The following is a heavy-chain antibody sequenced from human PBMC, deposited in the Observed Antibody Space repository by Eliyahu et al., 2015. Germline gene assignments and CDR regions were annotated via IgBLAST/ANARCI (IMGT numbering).Heavy chain of an antibody. CDR1: GXXFSDSA. CDR2: IWYDGSNQ. Sequence: QVQLVESGGGVVQPGRSLRLSXXASGXXFSDSAMHXVRQAPGKGLEWVAIIWYDGSNQYYAXSVKGRFTISRDNSKNTVSLQMNSLRGEDTAIYYCARDHDYSGNYLEDWGQGTLVAVSS. D-gene: IGHD4-23*01. V-gene: IGHV3-33*01. J-gene: IGHJ4*02. CDR3: ARDHDYSGNYLED.